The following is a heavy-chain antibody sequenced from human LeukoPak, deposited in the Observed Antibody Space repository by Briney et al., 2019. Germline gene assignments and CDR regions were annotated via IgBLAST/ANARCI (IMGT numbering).Heavy chain of an antibody. CDR2: INPNSGGT. V-gene: IGHV1-2*02. J-gene: IGHJ5*02. Sequence: ASVKVSRKASGYTFTGYYMHWVRQAPGQGLEWMGWINPNSGGTNYAQKFQGRVTMTRDTSISTAYMELSRLRSDDTAVYYCARPLYSSGWYNWFDPWGQGTLVTVSS. CDR3: ARPLYSSGWYNWFDP. D-gene: IGHD6-19*01. CDR1: GYTFTGYY.